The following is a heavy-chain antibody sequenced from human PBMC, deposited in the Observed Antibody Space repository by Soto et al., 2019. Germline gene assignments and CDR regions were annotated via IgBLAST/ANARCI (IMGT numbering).Heavy chain of an antibody. CDR1: GGTFSSYT. V-gene: IGHV1-69*02. Sequence: QVQLVQSGAEVKKPGSSVKVSCKASGGTFSSYTISWVRQAPGQGLERMGRIIPILGIANYAQKFQGRVTITADKSTSTAYMELSSLRSEDTAVYYCASWGGYCSSTSCYARYYYMDVWGKGTTVTVSS. CDR2: IIPILGIA. CDR3: ASWGGYCSSTSCYARYYYMDV. D-gene: IGHD2-2*01. J-gene: IGHJ6*03.